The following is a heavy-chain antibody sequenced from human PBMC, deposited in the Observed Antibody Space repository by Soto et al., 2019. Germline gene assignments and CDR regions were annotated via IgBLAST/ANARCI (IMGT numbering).Heavy chain of an antibody. J-gene: IGHJ6*03. D-gene: IGHD2-2*01. CDR1: GGSFSGYY. CDR3: ARVPRAYCSSTSCYRNYYYYMDV. CDR2: INHSGST. V-gene: IGHV4-34*01. Sequence: SETLSLTCAVYGGSFSGYYWSWIRQPPGKGLEWIGEINHSGSTNYNPSLKSRVTISVDTSKNQFSLKLSSVTAADTAVYYCARVPRAYCSSTSCYRNYYYYMDVWGKGTTVTVSS.